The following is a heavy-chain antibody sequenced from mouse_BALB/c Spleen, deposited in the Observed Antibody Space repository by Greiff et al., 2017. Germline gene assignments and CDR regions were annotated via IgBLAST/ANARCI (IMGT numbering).Heavy chain of an antibody. CDR1: GFTFSSYA. CDR2: ISSGGSYT. CDR3: AREGLRGAWFAY. V-gene: IGHV5-9-4*01. D-gene: IGHD2-4*01. J-gene: IGHJ3*01. Sequence: EVKLMESGGGLVKPGGSLKLSCAASGFTFSSYAMSWVRQSPEQGLEWVAEISSGGSYTYYPDTVTGRFTISRDNAKNTLYLEMSSLRSEDTAMYYCAREGLRGAWFAYWGQGTLVTVSA.